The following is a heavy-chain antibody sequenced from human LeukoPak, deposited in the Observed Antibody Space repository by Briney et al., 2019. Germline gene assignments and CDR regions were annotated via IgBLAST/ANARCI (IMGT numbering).Heavy chain of an antibody. V-gene: IGHV3-21*01. CDR1: GFTFSSYA. J-gene: IGHJ3*02. CDR3: ARALGGYSAGGAFDI. Sequence: PGGSLRLSCAASGFTFSSYAMNWVRQAPGKGLEWVSSISSSSSYIYYADSVKGRFTISRDNAKNSLYLQMNSLRAEDTAVYYCARALGGYSAGGAFDIWGQGTMVTVSS. D-gene: IGHD5-18*01. CDR2: ISSSSSYI.